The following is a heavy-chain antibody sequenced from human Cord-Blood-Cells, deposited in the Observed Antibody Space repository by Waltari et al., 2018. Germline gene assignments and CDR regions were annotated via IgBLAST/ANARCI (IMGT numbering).Heavy chain of an antibody. D-gene: IGHD6-13*01. V-gene: IGHV1-69*01. CDR1: GGTFSSYA. J-gene: IGHJ3*02. CDR3: ATFPAAGSVGDAFDI. Sequence: QVQLVQSGAEVKKPGSSVKVSCKASGGTFSSYAISWVRQAPGQGLEWMGGIIPILGTANDARKFRGRVTITADESTRTAYRELGSLGSEDTAVYYWATFPAAGSVGDAFDIWGQGTMVTVSS. CDR2: IIPILGTA.